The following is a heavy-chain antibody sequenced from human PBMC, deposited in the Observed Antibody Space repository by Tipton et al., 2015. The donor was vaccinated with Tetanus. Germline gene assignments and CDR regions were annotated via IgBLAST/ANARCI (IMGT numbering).Heavy chain of an antibody. V-gene: IGHV3-7*04. CDR3: ARGGYYDSSGYHY. D-gene: IGHD3-22*01. CDR1: GFTFSSYW. Sequence: SLRLSCAASGFTFSSYWMSWVRQAPGKGLEWVANIKQDGSEKYYVDSVKGRFTISRDNAKNSLYLQMNSLRAEDTAVYYCARGGYYDSSGYHYWGQGTLVTVSS. J-gene: IGHJ4*02. CDR2: IKQDGSEK.